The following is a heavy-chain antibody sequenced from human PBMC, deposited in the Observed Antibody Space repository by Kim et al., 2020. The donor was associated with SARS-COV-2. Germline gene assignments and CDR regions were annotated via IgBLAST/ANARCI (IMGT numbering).Heavy chain of an antibody. CDR2: INTNTGNP. CDR3: ARVEPGIGDYVLPRFDY. J-gene: IGHJ4*02. Sequence: ASVKVSCKASGYTFTSYAMNWVRQAPGQGLEWMGWINTNTGNPTYAQGFTGRFVFSLDTSVSTAYLQISSLKAEDTAVYYCARVEPGIGDYVLPRFDYWVQGTLVTVSS. D-gene: IGHD4-17*01. CDR1: GYTFTSYA. V-gene: IGHV7-4-1*02.